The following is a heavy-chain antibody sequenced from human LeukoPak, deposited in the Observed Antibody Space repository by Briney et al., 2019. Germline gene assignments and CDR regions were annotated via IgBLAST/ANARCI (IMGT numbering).Heavy chain of an antibody. D-gene: IGHD3-22*01. CDR3: AKASGYHSDGFDI. J-gene: IGHJ3*02. CDR2: ISSSGSTI. Sequence: GGSLRLSCAASGFTFSSYEMNWVRQAPGEGLEWVSYISSSGSTIYYADSVKGRFTISRDNFKNTLYLQMNSLRVEDTAVYYCAKASGYHSDGFDIWGQGTMVTVSS. CDR1: GFTFSSYE. V-gene: IGHV3-48*03.